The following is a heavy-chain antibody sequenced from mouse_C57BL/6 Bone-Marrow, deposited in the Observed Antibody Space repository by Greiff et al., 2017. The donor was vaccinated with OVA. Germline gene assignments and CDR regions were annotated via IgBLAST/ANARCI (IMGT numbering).Heavy chain of an antibody. Sequence: VQLQQSGAELVMPGASVKLSCKASGYTFTSYWMHWVKQRPGQGLEWIGEIDPSDSYTNYNQKFKGKSTFTVYKSSSTAYMQLSSLTSEDSAVYYCARSRYGYWGQGTTLTVSS. D-gene: IGHD1-1*01. CDR1: GYTFTSYW. CDR2: IDPSDSYT. V-gene: IGHV1-69*01. CDR3: ARSRYGY. J-gene: IGHJ2*01.